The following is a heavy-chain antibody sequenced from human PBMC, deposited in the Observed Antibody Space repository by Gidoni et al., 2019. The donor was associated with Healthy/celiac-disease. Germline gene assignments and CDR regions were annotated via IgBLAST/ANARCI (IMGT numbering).Heavy chain of an antibody. CDR1: GFTFSGYA. V-gene: IGHV3-23*01. Sequence: EVQLLESGGGLIQPGGSLRLSCAASGFTFSGYAMSWVRQAPGKGLEWVSAISGSGGSTYYADSVKGRFTISRDNSKNTLYLLMNSLRAEDTAVYFCAKDQRYVAVAGSSFDYWGQGTLVTVSS. CDR2: ISGSGGST. CDR3: AKDQRYVAVAGSSFDY. J-gene: IGHJ4*02. D-gene: IGHD6-19*01.